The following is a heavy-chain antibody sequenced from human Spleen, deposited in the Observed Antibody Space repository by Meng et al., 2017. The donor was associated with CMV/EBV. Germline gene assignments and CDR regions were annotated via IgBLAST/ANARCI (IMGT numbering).Heavy chain of an antibody. CDR1: YTFTGYY. CDR3: TRAGTMVRAVKGAWFDP. CDR2: INPNSGAT. V-gene: IGHV1-2*04. J-gene: IGHJ5*02. Sequence: YTFTGYYIHWVRQAPGQGLEWMGWINPNSGATNYAQNFQGWVTMTRDTSISTAYMELSRLKSDDTAVYYCTRAGTMVRAVKGAWFDPWGQGTLVTVSS. D-gene: IGHD3-10*01.